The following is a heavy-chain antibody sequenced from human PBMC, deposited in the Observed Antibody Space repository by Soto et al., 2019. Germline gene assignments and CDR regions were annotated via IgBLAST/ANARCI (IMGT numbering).Heavy chain of an antibody. Sequence: GGSLRLSCAASGFTLSSYWMHWVRQAPGKGLVWVSRIDGVASTTTYADSVKGRFTISRDNAKNTLYLQMNSLRVEDTAVYYCARELGGYSYGFDYWGQGALVTVSS. CDR3: ARELGGYSYGFDY. CDR2: IDGVASTT. J-gene: IGHJ4*02. V-gene: IGHV3-74*01. CDR1: GFTLSSYW. D-gene: IGHD5-18*01.